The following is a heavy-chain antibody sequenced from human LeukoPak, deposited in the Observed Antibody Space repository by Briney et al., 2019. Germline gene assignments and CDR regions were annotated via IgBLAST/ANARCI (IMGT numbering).Heavy chain of an antibody. D-gene: IGHD2-2*01. V-gene: IGHV3-23*01. CDR1: GFTFSSYG. CDR2: IRGSGGST. CDR3: AKTRYCTSTTCSSIF. Sequence: GGSLRLPCAASGFTFSSYGMSWVRQAPGKGLEWVSGIRGSGGSTYYADSVKGRFTISRGNSKNTLYLEMNSLRGEDTAVYYCAKTRYCTSTTCSSIFWGQGTLVTVSS. J-gene: IGHJ4*02.